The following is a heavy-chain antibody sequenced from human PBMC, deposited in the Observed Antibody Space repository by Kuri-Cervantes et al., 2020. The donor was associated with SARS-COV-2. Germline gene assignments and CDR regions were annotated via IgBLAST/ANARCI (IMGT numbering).Heavy chain of an antibody. CDR3: AREVGYCDSGRCYGLDAFDI. CDR2: INTATGNT. D-gene: IGHD2-2*01. Sequence: ASVKVSCKASGYTFSNHAIHWVRQAPGQGLEWMGWINTATGNTHYSRKFQGRVTITRDTAASTEFMELNSLRSEDTAVYYCAREVGYCDSGRCYGLDAFDIWGQGTMVTVSS. CDR1: GYTFSNHA. V-gene: IGHV1-3*04. J-gene: IGHJ3*02.